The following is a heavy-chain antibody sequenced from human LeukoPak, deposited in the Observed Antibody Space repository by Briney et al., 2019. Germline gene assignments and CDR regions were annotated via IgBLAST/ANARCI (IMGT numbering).Heavy chain of an antibody. V-gene: IGHV4-39*07. CDR3: ARGLRGHSPVDY. CDR1: GGSISSSSYY. J-gene: IGHJ4*02. Sequence: SETLSLTCTVSGGSISSSSYYWGWIRQPPGKGLEWIGSIYYSGSTYYNPSLTSRVTISVDTSKNQFSLKLRSVTAADTAVYYCARGLRGHSPVDYWGQGTLVTVSS. D-gene: IGHD5-18*01. CDR2: IYYSGST.